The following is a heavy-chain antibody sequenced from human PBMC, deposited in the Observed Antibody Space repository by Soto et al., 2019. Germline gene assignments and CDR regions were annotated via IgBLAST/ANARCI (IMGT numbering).Heavy chain of an antibody. D-gene: IGHD1-26*01. CDR1: GFTVSSNY. CDR2: IYSGGST. Sequence: EVQLVETGGGLIQPGGSLRLSCAASGFTVSSNYMSWVRQAPGKGLEWVSVIYSGGSTYYADSVKGRFTITRDNSKNTLYLQMNRLRAEDTAVYYCASGHRIVGATGLDYWGQGTLVTVSS. CDR3: ASGHRIVGATGLDY. V-gene: IGHV3-53*02. J-gene: IGHJ4*02.